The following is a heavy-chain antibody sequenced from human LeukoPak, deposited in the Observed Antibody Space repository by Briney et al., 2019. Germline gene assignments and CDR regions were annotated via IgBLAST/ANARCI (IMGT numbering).Heavy chain of an antibody. CDR1: GFTFSSYS. D-gene: IGHD1-7*01. CDR3: ARETGTSYYFDY. CDR2: ISISSNYI. J-gene: IGHJ4*02. V-gene: IGHV3-21*01. Sequence: GGSLRLSCAASGFTFSSYSMNWVRQAPGKGLEWVSSISISSNYIYYAGSVKGRFTISRDNAKNSLYLQMNSLRGEDTAVYFCARETGTSYYFDYWGQGTLVTVSS.